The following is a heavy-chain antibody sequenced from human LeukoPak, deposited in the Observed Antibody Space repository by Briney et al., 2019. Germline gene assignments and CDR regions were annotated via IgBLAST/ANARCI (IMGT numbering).Heavy chain of an antibody. J-gene: IGHJ4*02. D-gene: IGHD6-6*01. CDR2: INHSGST. CDR1: GGSFSGYY. CDR3: ARGRIVPSEYFDY. V-gene: IGHV4-34*01. Sequence: SSETLSLTCAVYGGSFSGYYWSWIRQPPVKGLEWIGEINHSGSTNYNPSLKSRVTISVDTSKNQFSLKLSSVTAADTAVYYCARGRIVPSEYFDYWGQGTLVTVSS.